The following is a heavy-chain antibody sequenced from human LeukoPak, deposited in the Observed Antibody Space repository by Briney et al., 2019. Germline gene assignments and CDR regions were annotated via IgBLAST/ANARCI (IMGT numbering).Heavy chain of an antibody. CDR3: ARQGSRSSWLDYYYGMDV. CDR1: GYTFSSYW. CDR2: IFPGDSDT. D-gene: IGHD6-13*01. V-gene: IGHV5-51*01. J-gene: IGHJ6*02. Sequence: GESLKISCKGSGYTFSSYWIGWVRQMPGKGLEWMGIIFPGDSDTKYSPSFQGQVTISADKSISTAYLQWSSLKASDTAMYYCARQGSRSSWLDYYYGMDVWGQGTTVTVSS.